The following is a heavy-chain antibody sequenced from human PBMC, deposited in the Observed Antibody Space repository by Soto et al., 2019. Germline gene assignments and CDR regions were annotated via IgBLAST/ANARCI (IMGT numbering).Heavy chain of an antibody. V-gene: IGHV3-30-3*01. CDR3: ARDWPIHCSGGSCYSRGMDV. Sequence: LRLSCAASGFTFSSYAMHWVRQAPGKGLEWVAVISYDGSNKYYADSVKGRFTISRDNSKNTLYLQMNSLRAEDTAVYYCARDWPIHCSGGSCYSRGMDVWGQGTTVTVSS. CDR2: ISYDGSNK. D-gene: IGHD2-15*01. J-gene: IGHJ6*02. CDR1: GFTFSSYA.